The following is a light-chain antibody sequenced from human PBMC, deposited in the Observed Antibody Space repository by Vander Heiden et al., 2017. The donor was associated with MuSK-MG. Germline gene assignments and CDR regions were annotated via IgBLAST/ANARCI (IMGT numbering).Light chain of an antibody. CDR1: QGISSY. Sequence: DIQMTQPPSSVSASVGDTVSITCRASQGISSYLAWYQQKPGKAPELLITTASRLQSGVPSRFSGSASGTDFTLTISSLQPEDFATYYCQQAHSFPITFGQGTRLEIK. V-gene: IGKV1-12*01. J-gene: IGKJ5*01. CDR3: QQAHSFPIT. CDR2: TAS.